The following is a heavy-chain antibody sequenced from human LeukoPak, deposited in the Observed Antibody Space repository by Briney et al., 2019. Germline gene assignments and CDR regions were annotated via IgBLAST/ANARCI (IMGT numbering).Heavy chain of an antibody. V-gene: IGHV1-18*01. CDR2: INTFNGNT. D-gene: IGHD3-22*01. CDR1: GYTFSNHG. J-gene: IGHJ4*02. CDR3: ARAHSGSLRAPFDF. Sequence: GASVKVSCKASGYTFSNHGVIWVRQAPGQGLEWMGWINTFNGNTKYGQKFQGRVTMTTDTSTRTAYMELRNLRSDDTAVFYCARAHSGSLRAPFDFWGQGTLVTVSS.